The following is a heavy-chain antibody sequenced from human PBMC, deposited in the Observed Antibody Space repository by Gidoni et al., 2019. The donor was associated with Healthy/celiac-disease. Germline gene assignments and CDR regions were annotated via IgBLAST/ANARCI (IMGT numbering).Heavy chain of an antibody. CDR3: ATIRSFPYYYYGMDV. Sequence: QVQLVQSGAEVQQPGAAVTVSCTVSGYTLTELSMHWGRQAPGKGLAWMGGFDPEDGETIYAQKFQGRVTMTDDTSTDTAYMELSSLRSEDTAVYYCATIRSFPYYYYGMDVWGQGTTVTVSS. CDR2: FDPEDGET. D-gene: IGHD6-13*01. V-gene: IGHV1-24*01. CDR1: GYTLTELS. J-gene: IGHJ6*02.